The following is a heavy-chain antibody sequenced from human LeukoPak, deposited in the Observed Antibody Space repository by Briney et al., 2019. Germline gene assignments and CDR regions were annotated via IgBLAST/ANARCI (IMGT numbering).Heavy chain of an antibody. Sequence: PSETLSLTCTVSGGSISSYYWSWIRQPAGKGLEWIGRIYTSGSTNYNPSLKSRVTMSVDTSKNQFSLKLRSVSAADTAVYYCARTSSTIFGVGYFDYWGQGTLVTVSS. CDR2: IYTSGST. CDR3: ARTSSTIFGVGYFDY. CDR1: GGSISSYY. V-gene: IGHV4-4*07. J-gene: IGHJ4*02. D-gene: IGHD3-3*01.